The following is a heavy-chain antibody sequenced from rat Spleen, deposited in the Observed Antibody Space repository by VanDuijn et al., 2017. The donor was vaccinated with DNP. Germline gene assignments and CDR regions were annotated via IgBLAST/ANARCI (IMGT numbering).Heavy chain of an antibody. CDR1: GSSITSNY. Sequence: EVQLQESGSGLVKPSQSLSLTYSVTGSSITSNYWGWIRKFPGNKMEYIGHISYSGSTNYNPSLKSRISITRDTSKNHFFLQLNSATTEDTATYYCARWTRYFDSWGQGIMVTVSS. V-gene: IGHV3-1*01. CDR2: ISYSGST. J-gene: IGHJ2*01. D-gene: IGHD1-7*01. CDR3: ARWTRYFDS.